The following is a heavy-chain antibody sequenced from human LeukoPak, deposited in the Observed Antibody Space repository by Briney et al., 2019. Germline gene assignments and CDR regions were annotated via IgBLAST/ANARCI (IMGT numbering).Heavy chain of an antibody. V-gene: IGHV3-74*01. D-gene: IGHD5-24*01. CDR1: GFTFSSYW. Sequence: GGSLRLSCAASGFTFSSYWMHWVRQVAGKGLVWVSRINTAGGTTSYAASVKGRFTISRDNAKNPLSLQMNSLRAEDTAVYYCTMATYGPRDYWGHGTLVTVPS. CDR3: TMATYGPRDY. CDR2: INTAGGTT. J-gene: IGHJ4*01.